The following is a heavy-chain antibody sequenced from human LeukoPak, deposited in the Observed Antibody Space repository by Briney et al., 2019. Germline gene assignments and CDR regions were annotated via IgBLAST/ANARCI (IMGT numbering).Heavy chain of an antibody. D-gene: IGHD3-10*01. CDR2: ISPSGGST. J-gene: IGHJ4*02. CDR3: ARAQYRITMVRGVEYDY. V-gene: IGHV1-46*01. Sequence: ASVKVSCKAFGYTFTSNYMHWVRQAPGQGPEWMGVISPSGGSTTYAQKFQGRVTLTRDMSTSTDYLELSSLRSEDTAVYYCARAQYRITMVRGVEYDYWGQGTLVTVSS. CDR1: GYTFTSNY.